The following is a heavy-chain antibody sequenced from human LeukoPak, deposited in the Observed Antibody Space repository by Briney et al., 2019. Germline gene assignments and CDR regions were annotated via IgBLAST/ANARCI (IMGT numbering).Heavy chain of an antibody. CDR2: INHSGST. V-gene: IGHV4-34*01. CDR3: ARGGRYSGSYYSDY. Sequence: SENLSLTCAVYGGSFSGYYWSWIRQPPGKGLEWIGEINHSGSTNYNPSLKSRVTISVDTSKNQFSLKLSSVTAADTAVYYCARGGRYSGSYYSDYWGQGTLVTVSS. J-gene: IGHJ4*02. CDR1: GGSFSGYY. D-gene: IGHD1-26*01.